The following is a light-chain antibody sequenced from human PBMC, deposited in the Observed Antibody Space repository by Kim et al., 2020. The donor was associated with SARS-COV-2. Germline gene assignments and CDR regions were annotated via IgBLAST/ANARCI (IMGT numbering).Light chain of an antibody. CDR2: GTS. CDR1: QSVARHH. J-gene: IGKJ2*01. CDR3: QQYDRSPYT. Sequence: SPGERPTLSCRASQSVARHHLAWFQQKPGQAPRLLIYGTSSRATGIPDRFSASESGTDFTLTISRLEPEDFAVYYCQQYDRSPYTFGQGTKLEI. V-gene: IGKV3-20*01.